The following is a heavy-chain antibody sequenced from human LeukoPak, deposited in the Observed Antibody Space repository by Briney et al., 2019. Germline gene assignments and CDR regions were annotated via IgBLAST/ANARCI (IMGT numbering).Heavy chain of an antibody. D-gene: IGHD2-15*01. J-gene: IGHJ4*02. CDR3: ARDICSGDRCYPYYFDY. V-gene: IGHV1-18*01. CDR1: GYTFTSYD. CDR2: ISAYNGNT. Sequence: GASVKVSGKTSGYTFTSYDISWVRQAPGQGLEWMGWISAYNGNTNYAQKFQGRVTMTTDTSTSTAYMELRSLRSDDTAVYYCARDICSGDRCYPYYFDYWGQGALVTVSS.